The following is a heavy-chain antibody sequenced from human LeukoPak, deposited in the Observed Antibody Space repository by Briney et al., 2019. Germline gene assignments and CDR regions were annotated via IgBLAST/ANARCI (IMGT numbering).Heavy chain of an antibody. V-gene: IGHV3-7*01. CDR2: IKQDGSEK. CDR3: AREASSHFT. J-gene: IGHJ5*02. Sequence: PGGSLRLSCAGSGFTFGNSWMNWFRQTPGKGLEWVANIKQDGSEKYVDSVKGRFTISRDIAKTSLYLQMNSPRAEDTAVYYCAREASSHFTWGQGTLVTVSS. D-gene: IGHD3-3*02. CDR1: GFTFGNSW.